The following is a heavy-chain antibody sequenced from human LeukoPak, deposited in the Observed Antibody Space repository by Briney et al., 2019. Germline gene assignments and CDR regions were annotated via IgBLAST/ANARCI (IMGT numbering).Heavy chain of an antibody. J-gene: IGHJ4*02. D-gene: IGHD2-2*01. V-gene: IGHV4-38-2*02. Sequence: PSETLSLTCAVSGYSISSGYYWGWIRQPPGKGLEWIGSIYHSGSTNYNPSLKSRVTISVDTSKNQFSLRLSSVTAADTAVYYCARESCSSTSCPPDYWGQGTLVTVSS. CDR2: IYHSGST. CDR1: GYSISSGYY. CDR3: ARESCSSTSCPPDY.